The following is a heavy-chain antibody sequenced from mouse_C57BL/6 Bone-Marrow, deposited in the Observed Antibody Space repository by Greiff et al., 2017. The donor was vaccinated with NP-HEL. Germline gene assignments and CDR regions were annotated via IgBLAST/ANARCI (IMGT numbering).Heavy chain of an antibody. CDR1: GIDFSRYW. J-gene: IGHJ3*01. V-gene: IGHV4-1*01. CDR3: ARDYDEGAWFAY. CDR2: INPDSSTI. D-gene: IGHD2-4*01. Sequence: EVQLVESGGGLVQPGGSLKLSCAASGIDFSRYWMSWVRRAPGKGLEWIGEINPDSSTINYAPSLKDKFIISRDNAKNMLYLQMSKVRSEDTALYYCARDYDEGAWFAYWGQGTLVTVSA.